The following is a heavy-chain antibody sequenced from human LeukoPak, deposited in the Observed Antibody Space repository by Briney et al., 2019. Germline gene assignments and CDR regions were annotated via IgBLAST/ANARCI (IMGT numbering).Heavy chain of an antibody. CDR1: GFTFSDYY. Sequence: GGSLRLSCAASGFTFSDYYMSWIRQAPGKGLEWVSYISSSSSYTNYADSVKGRFTISRDNAKNSLYLQMNSLRAEDTAVYYCARIPRPALRFVGMDVWGQGTTVTVSS. V-gene: IGHV3-11*06. D-gene: IGHD3-3*01. CDR3: ARIPRPALRFVGMDV. J-gene: IGHJ6*02. CDR2: ISSSSSYT.